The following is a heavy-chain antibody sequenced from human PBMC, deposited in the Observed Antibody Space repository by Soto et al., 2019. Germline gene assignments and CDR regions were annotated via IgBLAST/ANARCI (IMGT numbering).Heavy chain of an antibody. CDR3: ARADESGNYHGIAI. J-gene: IGHJ6*02. Sequence: PPETLSLTCTVSGDSVGRSAAMYWAWVRQPPGKELEFIGKIYRSGSTSLTSALQSRVTLSMEPSKNQFSLKLRSVTVGDTARYFCARADESGNYHGIAIWGPGITVTVSS. CDR1: GDSVGRSAAMY. CDR2: IYRSGST. V-gene: IGHV4-61*08.